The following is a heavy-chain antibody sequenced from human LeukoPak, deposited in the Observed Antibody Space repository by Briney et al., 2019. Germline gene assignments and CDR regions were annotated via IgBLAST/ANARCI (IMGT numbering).Heavy chain of an antibody. CDR1: GYTITSYD. J-gene: IGHJ5*02. Sequence: ASVKVSCKASGYTITSYDINWVRQATGQGLEWMGWMNPNSGNTGYAQKFQGRVTMTRNTSISTAYMELSSLRSEDTAVYYCAREGQDYDILTGYYNGNWFDPWGQGTLVTVSS. CDR3: AREGQDYDILTGYYNGNWFDP. CDR2: MNPNSGNT. V-gene: IGHV1-8*01. D-gene: IGHD3-9*01.